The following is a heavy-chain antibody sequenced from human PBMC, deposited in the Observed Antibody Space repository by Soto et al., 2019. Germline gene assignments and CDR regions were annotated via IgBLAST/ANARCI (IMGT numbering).Heavy chain of an antibody. CDR2: ISYDGSNK. D-gene: IGHD6-13*01. CDR3: AKDLCSSWYCYYYYYGMDV. V-gene: IGHV3-30*18. Sequence: SCKASGYTFSNYGIHWVRQAPGKGLEWVAVISYDGSNKYYADSVKGRFTISRDNSKNTLYLQMNSLRAEDTAVYYCAKDLCSSWYCYYYYYGMDVWGQGTMVTVSS. CDR1: GYTFSNYG. J-gene: IGHJ6*02.